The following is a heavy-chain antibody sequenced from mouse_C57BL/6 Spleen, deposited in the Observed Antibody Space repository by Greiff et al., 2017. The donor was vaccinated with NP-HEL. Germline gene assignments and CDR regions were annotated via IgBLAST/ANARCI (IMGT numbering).Heavy chain of an antibody. Sequence: EVKLEESGPGLVKPSQSLSLTCSVTGYSITSGYYWNWIRQFPGNKLEWMGYISYDGSNNYNPSLKNRISITRDTSKNQFFLKLNSVTTEDTATYYCARDHGDGYPHWGQGTSVTVSS. CDR1: GYSITSGYY. J-gene: IGHJ4*01. CDR2: ISYDGSN. V-gene: IGHV3-6*01. CDR3: ARDHGDGYPH. D-gene: IGHD2-3*01.